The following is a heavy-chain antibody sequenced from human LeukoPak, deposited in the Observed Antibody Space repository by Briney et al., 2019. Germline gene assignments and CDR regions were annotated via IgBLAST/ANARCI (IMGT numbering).Heavy chain of an antibody. J-gene: IGHJ4*02. D-gene: IGHD3-10*01. CDR1: GFTFSSYG. V-gene: IGHV3-30*03. CDR3: ALAYGSGSPPLGY. Sequence: GGSLRLSCAASGFTFSSYGMHWVRQAPGKGLEWVAVISYDGSNKYYADSVKGRFTISRDNSKNTLYLQMNSLRAEDTAVYYCALAYGSGSPPLGYWGQGTLVTVSS. CDR2: ISYDGSNK.